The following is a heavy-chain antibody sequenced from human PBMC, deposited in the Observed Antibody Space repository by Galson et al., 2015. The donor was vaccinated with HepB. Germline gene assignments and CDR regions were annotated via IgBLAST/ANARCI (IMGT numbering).Heavy chain of an antibody. CDR2: IGPYDGYT. J-gene: IGHJ3*02. Sequence: SVKVSCKASGYTFASYGVSWVRQAPGQGLEWMGWIGPYDGYTNYIQKLQGRLTMTTDTSTSTAYMELRSLRSDDTAVYYCARRGGARLGEAFDTWGQGTMVTVSS. V-gene: IGHV1-18*01. CDR1: GYTFASYG. D-gene: IGHD3-16*01. CDR3: ARRGGARLGEAFDT.